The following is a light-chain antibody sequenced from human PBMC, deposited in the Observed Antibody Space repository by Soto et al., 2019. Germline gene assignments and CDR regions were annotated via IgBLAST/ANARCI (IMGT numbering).Light chain of an antibody. CDR3: QQYSNWPPIT. V-gene: IGKV3-15*01. CDR2: DTS. J-gene: IGKJ5*01. CDR1: QSVSIH. Sequence: EIVLTQSPGTLSLSPVERATLSCRASQSVSIHLAWYQQKPGQAPRLLIYDTSTRATGIPARFSGSGSGTEFTLTISSLQSEDFAVYYCQQYSNWPPITFGQGTRLEIK.